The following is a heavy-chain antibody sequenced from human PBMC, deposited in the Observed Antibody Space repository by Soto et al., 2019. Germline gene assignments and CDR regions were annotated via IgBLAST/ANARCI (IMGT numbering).Heavy chain of an antibody. J-gene: IGHJ4*02. CDR1: GYNFINYW. V-gene: IGHV5-51*01. CDR3: ARQVCNGGSCYHAFDS. CDR2: IYPGDSDT. D-gene: IGHD2-15*01. Sequence: EVQLVQSGAEVEKPGESLKISCKGSGYNFINYWIGWVRQMPAKGLEWMGIIYPGDSDTRYSPSFQGQVTISVDKSISTAYLQWSSLKASDTAMYYCARQVCNGGSCYHAFDSWGQGTLVTVSS.